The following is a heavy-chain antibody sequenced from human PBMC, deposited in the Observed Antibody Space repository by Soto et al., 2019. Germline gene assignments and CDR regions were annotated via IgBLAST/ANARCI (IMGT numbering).Heavy chain of an antibody. V-gene: IGHV4-4*02. Sequence: KPSETLSLTCGVSGGTIRSPDWWTWVRQPPGKGLEWIGEIFQSGSTNYTPSLERRVTISVDKSKNQFSLTLTSVTAADTAVYFCARGRGRYSSGWSWFDPWGQGILVTVSS. CDR3: ARGRGRYSSGWSWFDP. J-gene: IGHJ5*02. D-gene: IGHD6-19*01. CDR2: IFQSGST. CDR1: GGTIRSPDW.